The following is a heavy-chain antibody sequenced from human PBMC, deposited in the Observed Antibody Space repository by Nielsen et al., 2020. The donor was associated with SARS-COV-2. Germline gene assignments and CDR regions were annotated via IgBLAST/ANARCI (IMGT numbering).Heavy chain of an antibody. CDR2: ISGNGGST. CDR3: AKRRETYSSSSLEY. D-gene: IGHD6-6*01. J-gene: IGHJ4*02. CDR1: GFTFSSYA. Sequence: GSLRLSCAASGFTFSSYAMSWVRQAPGKGLEWVSGISGNGGSTYYADSVKGRFTISRDNSKNTLYLQMNSLRAEDTALYYCAKRRETYSSSSLEYWGQGTLVTVSS. V-gene: IGHV3-23*01.